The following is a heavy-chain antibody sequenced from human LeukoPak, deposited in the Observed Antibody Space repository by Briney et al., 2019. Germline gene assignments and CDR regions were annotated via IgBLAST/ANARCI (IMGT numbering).Heavy chain of an antibody. CDR3: ARGGSSGWHNWFDP. Sequence: GASVKVSCKASGYIFNRYGISWVRQAPGQGLEWMGWISAYNGSTNYAQKLQGRVTMTTDTSTSTAYMELRSLRSDDTAVYYCARGGSSGWHNWFDPWGQGTLVTVSS. J-gene: IGHJ5*02. V-gene: IGHV1-18*01. CDR2: ISAYNGST. CDR1: GYIFNRYG. D-gene: IGHD6-19*01.